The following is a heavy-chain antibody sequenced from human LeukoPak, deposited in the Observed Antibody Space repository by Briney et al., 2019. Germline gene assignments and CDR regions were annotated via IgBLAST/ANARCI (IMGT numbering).Heavy chain of an antibody. J-gene: IGHJ4*02. D-gene: IGHD3-10*01. V-gene: IGHV3-33*01. CDR3: ARELFGSGSCPYY. Sequence: GTSLRLSCAASGITFNAIHWVRQAPGKGLEWVALTWYDGRNKYYADSVKGRFTISIDNSKNMVYLHMNSLRADDTAVYYCARELFGSGSCPYYWVQGTMVTVSS. CDR2: TWYDGRNK. CDR1: GITFNA.